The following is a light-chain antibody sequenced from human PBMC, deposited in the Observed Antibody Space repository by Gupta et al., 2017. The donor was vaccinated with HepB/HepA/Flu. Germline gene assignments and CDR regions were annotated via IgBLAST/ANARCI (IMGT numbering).Light chain of an antibody. J-gene: IGLJ2*01. CDR2: YNSDSDK. CDR1: TCITVGTSR. CDR3: MIWHSGAYV. Sequence: QAVLPQPPSLSASPGTSASLTCPLRTCITVGTSRIFWYRQKPGSPPQYLLRYNSDSDKQQGSGVPSRFSGSKDASANAGILLISGLQSEDEADYYCMIWHSGAYVFGGGTKLTVL. V-gene: IGLV5-45*02.